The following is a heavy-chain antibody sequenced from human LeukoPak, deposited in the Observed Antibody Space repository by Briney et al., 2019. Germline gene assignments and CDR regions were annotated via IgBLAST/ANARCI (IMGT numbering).Heavy chain of an antibody. CDR3: AKDGDCSSTSCYGRRDDYYYGMDV. D-gene: IGHD2-2*01. CDR1: GFTFSSYG. Sequence: PGGSLRLSCAASGFTFSSYGMPWVRQAPGKGLEWVAVISYDGSNKYYADSVKGRFTISRDNSKNTLYLQMNSLRAEDTAVYYCAKDGDCSSTSCYGRRDDYYYGMDVWGQGTTVTVSS. J-gene: IGHJ6*02. V-gene: IGHV3-30*18. CDR2: ISYDGSNK.